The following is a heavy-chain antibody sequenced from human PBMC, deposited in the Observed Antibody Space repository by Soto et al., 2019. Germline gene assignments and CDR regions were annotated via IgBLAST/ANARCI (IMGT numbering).Heavy chain of an antibody. Sequence: LRLSCAASGFTFSGYAMSWVRQAPGKGLEWVSAISGSGASTYYADSVKGRFTSSRDNSNNTLFLLMDSLRAEDTAMYYCARCTSPWYYYAMDVWGQGTTVTVSS. CDR1: GFTFSGYA. CDR2: ISGSGAST. CDR3: ARCTSPWYYYAMDV. V-gene: IGHV3-23*01. J-gene: IGHJ6*02. D-gene: IGHD2-2*01.